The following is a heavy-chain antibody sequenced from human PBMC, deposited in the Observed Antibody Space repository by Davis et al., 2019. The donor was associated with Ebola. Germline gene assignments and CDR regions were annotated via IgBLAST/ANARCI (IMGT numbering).Heavy chain of an antibody. CDR1: GYTFTSYG. V-gene: IGHV1-18*01. CDR2: ISAYNGNT. CDR3: AREPLGSGWSRSYDY. Sequence: AASVKVSCKASGYTFTSYGISWVRQAPGQGLEWMGWISAYNGNTNYAQKLQGRVTMTTDTSTSTAYMELRSLRSEDTAVYYCAREPLGSGWSRSYDYWGQGTLVTVSS. J-gene: IGHJ4*02. D-gene: IGHD6-19*01.